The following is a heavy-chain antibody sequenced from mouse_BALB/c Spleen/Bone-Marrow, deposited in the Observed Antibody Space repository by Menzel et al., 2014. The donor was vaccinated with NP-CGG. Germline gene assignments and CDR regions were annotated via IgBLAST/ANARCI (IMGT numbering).Heavy chain of an antibody. CDR2: ISSGGHDT. CDR1: GFTFSAYS. Sequence: EVQLVESGGGLVNPGGSLKLSCAASGFTFSAYSMSWVRQTPEKRLEWVATISSGGHDTYYPDSVKGRFTISRDNAKNTLYLQMNSLKSVDSAVYYCSKDGGYDYSYYFDYWGQGTTLTVSS. CDR3: SKDGGYDYSYYFDY. V-gene: IGHV5-6-4*01. D-gene: IGHD2-4*01. J-gene: IGHJ2*01.